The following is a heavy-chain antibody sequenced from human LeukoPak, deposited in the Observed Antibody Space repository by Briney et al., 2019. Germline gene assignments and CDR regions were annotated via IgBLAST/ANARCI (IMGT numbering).Heavy chain of an antibody. CDR2: IYSGGST. V-gene: IGHV3-66*02. Sequence: GGSLRLSCAASGFTVSSNYMSWVRQAPGKRLEWVSVIYSGGSTYYADSVKGRFTISRDNSKNTLYLQMNSLRAEDTAVYYCARESQAVGAFDIWGQGTMVTVSS. J-gene: IGHJ3*02. CDR3: ARESQAVGAFDI. CDR1: GFTVSSNY.